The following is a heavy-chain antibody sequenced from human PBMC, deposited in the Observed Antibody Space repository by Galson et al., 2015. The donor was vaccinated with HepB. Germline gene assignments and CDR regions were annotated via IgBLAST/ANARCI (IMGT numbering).Heavy chain of an antibody. D-gene: IGHD3-3*01. CDR3: GRGTAGRGFWSGYYGHLDY. Sequence: SVKVSCKASGYTFSTYGIGWVRQAPGQGLEWMGWISAYNGNTNYAQNLQGRVTMTTDASTSTAYMELRSLRSDDTAVYYCGRGTAGRGFWSGYYGHLDYWGQGTLVTVSS. J-gene: IGHJ4*02. V-gene: IGHV1-18*04. CDR2: ISAYNGNT. CDR1: GYTFSTYG.